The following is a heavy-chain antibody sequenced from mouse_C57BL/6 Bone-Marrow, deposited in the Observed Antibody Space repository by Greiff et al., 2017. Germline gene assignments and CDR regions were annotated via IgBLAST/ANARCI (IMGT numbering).Heavy chain of an antibody. CDR2: IDPSDSYT. Sequence: FQLQQPGAELVKPGASVKLSCKASGYTFTSYWMQWVKQRPGQGLEWIGEIDPSDSYTNYNQKFKGKATLTVDTSSSTAYMQLSSLTSEDSAVYYCARDYYFDYWGQGTTLTVSS. CDR3: ARDYYFDY. V-gene: IGHV1-50*01. CDR1: GYTFTSYW. J-gene: IGHJ2*01.